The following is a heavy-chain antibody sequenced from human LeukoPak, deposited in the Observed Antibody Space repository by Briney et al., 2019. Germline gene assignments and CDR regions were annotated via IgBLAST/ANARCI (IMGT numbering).Heavy chain of an antibody. CDR3: RLAASAFDY. Sequence: SETLSLTCAVYGGSFSGYYWCWIRQPPGKGLEWIGEINHSGSTNYNPSLKSRVTISVDTSKNQFSLKLSSVTAADTAVYYCRLAASAFDYWGQGTLVTVSS. D-gene: IGHD6-6*01. CDR1: GGSFSGYY. J-gene: IGHJ4*02. CDR2: INHSGST. V-gene: IGHV4-34*01.